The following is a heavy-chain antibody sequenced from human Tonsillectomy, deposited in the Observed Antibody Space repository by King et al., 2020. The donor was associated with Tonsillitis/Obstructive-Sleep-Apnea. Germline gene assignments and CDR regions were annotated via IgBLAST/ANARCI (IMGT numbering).Heavy chain of an antibody. D-gene: IGHD3-10*01. V-gene: IGHV3-30*04. Sequence: VQLVESGGGVVQPGRSLRLSCAASGFTFSSYAMHWVRQAPGKGLEWVAVISYDGSNKYYADSVKGRFTISRDNSKNTLYLKMNSLRAEDTAVYYCARDFQNYYLKNWFDPWGQGTLVTVSS. CDR1: GFTFSSYA. CDR2: ISYDGSNK. J-gene: IGHJ5*02. CDR3: ARDFQNYYLKNWFDP.